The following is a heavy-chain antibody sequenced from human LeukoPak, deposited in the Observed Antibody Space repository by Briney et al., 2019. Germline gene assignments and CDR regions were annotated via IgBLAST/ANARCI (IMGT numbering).Heavy chain of an antibody. Sequence: GGSLRLSCAASGFTFDDYAMHWVRQAPGKGLEWVSGISGNSGSVGYVDSVKGRFTISRDNAKNSLYLKMNSLRAEDTAVYYCASNSDWSFDYWGQGTLVTVSS. CDR3: ASNSDWSFDY. D-gene: IGHD6-19*01. CDR2: ISGNSGSV. V-gene: IGHV3-9*01. CDR1: GFTFDDYA. J-gene: IGHJ4*02.